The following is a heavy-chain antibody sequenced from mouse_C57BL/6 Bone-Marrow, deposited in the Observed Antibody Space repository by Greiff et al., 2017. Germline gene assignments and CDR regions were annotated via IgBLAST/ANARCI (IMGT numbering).Heavy chain of an antibody. CDR2: ISSGGSYT. CDR1: GFTFSSYG. J-gene: IGHJ4*01. Sequence: EVQLVESGGDLVKPGGSLKLSCAASGFTFSSYGMSWVRQTPDKRLEWVAIISSGGSYTYYPDSVKGRFTISRDKAKNTLYLQMSSLKSEDTAMYYCARRGTAVVAGAMDYWGQGTSVTVSA. CDR3: ARRGTAVVAGAMDY. V-gene: IGHV5-6*01. D-gene: IGHD1-1*01.